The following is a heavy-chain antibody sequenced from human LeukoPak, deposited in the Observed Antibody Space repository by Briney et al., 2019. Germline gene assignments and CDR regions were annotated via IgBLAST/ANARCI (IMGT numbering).Heavy chain of an antibody. V-gene: IGHV5-51*01. CDR3: ARTPDSSGKNWFDP. D-gene: IGHD3-22*01. Sequence: GESLKISCKGSGYSFTTYWIAWVRQMPGKGLEWMGIIYPGDSDTRYSPSFQGQVSISVDKSISTAYLQWSSLKASDTAMYYCARTPDSSGKNWFDPWGQGTLITVSS. CDR2: IYPGDSDT. CDR1: GYSFTTYW. J-gene: IGHJ5*02.